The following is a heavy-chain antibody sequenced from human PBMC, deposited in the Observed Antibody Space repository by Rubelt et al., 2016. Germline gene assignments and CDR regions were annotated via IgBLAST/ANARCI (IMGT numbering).Heavy chain of an antibody. V-gene: IGHV3-11*01. CDR1: GFTFSDYY. CDR3: ARASSGYDFDY. Sequence: ESGGGLVQPGGSLRLSCAASGFTFSDYYMSWIRQAPGKGLEWISYISGFGTTIYYADSVKGRFTISRDNAKNSLYLQMNSLRAEDTAVYYCARASSGYDFDYWGQGMLVTVSS. J-gene: IGHJ4*02. CDR2: ISGFGTTI. D-gene: IGHD3-22*01.